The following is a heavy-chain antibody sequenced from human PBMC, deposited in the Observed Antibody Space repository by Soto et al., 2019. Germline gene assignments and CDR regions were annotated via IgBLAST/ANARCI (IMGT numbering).Heavy chain of an antibody. V-gene: IGHV1-58*01. D-gene: IGHD3-22*01. CDR2: IVVGSGNT. Sequence: GASVKVSCKASGFTFTSSAVQWVRQARGQSLEWIGWIVVGSGNTNYAQKFQERVTITRDMSTSTAYMELSSLRSEDTALYYCAADLPYYYDSSGYDDYWGQGTLVTVSS. CDR3: AADLPYYYDSSGYDDY. J-gene: IGHJ4*02. CDR1: GFTFTSSA.